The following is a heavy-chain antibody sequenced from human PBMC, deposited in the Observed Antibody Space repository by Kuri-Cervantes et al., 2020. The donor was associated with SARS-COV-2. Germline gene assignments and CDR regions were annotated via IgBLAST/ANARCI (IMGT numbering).Heavy chain of an antibody. Sequence: GESLKISCAASGFTFSSYAMSWVRQAPGQGLEWVAGINDSGGSTYYGDSVKGRFTVSRDNSKNTLYLQVNSLRAEDTALYFCAKGYSNYFEYWGQGAQVTVSS. D-gene: IGHD5-18*01. CDR2: INDSGGST. CDR3: AKGYSNYFEY. CDR1: GFTFSSYA. V-gene: IGHV3-23*01. J-gene: IGHJ4*02.